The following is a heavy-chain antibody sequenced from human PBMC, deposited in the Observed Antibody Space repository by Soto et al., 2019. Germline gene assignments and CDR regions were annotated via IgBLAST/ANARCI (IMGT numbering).Heavy chain of an antibody. J-gene: IGHJ1*01. V-gene: IGHV1-46*01. D-gene: IGHD1-26*01. CDR2: INPSGGST. CDR1: GYTFTSYY. CDR3: ARGRWERTYPTAEYFQH. Sequence: GASVKVSCKASGYTFTSYYMHWVRQAPGQGLEWMGIINPSGGSTSYAQKFQGRVTMTRDTSTSTVYMELSSLRSEDTAVYYCARGRWERTYPTAEYFQHWGQGTLVTVSS.